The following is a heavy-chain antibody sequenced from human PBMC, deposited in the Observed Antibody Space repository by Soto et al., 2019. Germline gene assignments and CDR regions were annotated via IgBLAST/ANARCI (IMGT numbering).Heavy chain of an antibody. D-gene: IGHD3-9*01. Sequence: SETLSLTCTVSGGSISSYYWSWIRQPPGKGLEWIGYIYYSGSTNYNPSLKSRVTISVDTSKNQFSLKLSSVTAADTAVYYCARHIRLRYFDLNWFDPWGQGTLVTVSS. CDR1: GGSISSYY. CDR3: ARHIRLRYFDLNWFDP. CDR2: IYYSGST. V-gene: IGHV4-59*08. J-gene: IGHJ5*02.